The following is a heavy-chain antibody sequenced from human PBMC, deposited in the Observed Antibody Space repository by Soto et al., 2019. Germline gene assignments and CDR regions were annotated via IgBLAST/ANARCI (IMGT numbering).Heavy chain of an antibody. Sequence: QVQLVESGGGVVQPGRSLRLSCAASGFTFSSYGMHWVRQAPGKGLEWVAVISYDGSNKYYADSVKGRFTISRDNSKNTLYLQMNSLGAEDTAVYYCAKAPAIIFVPAAMGGDYWGQGTLVTVSS. J-gene: IGHJ4*02. CDR3: AKAPAIIFVPAAMGGDY. CDR2: ISYDGSNK. D-gene: IGHD2-2*01. CDR1: GFTFSSYG. V-gene: IGHV3-30*18.